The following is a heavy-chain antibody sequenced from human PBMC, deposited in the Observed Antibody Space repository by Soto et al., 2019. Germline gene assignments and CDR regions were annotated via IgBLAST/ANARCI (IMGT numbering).Heavy chain of an antibody. J-gene: IGHJ4*02. D-gene: IGHD6-19*01. Sequence: EVQLVESGGGLVKPGGSPRLSCAASGFTLSSYTMNWVRQAPGKGLEWVSSISSSSSYIYYADSVKGRFTISRDNAKNSLYLQMNSLSDEDTAVYYCARDGSSGWNYYFDYWGQGTLVTVSS. CDR2: ISSSSSYI. V-gene: IGHV3-21*01. CDR1: GFTLSSYT. CDR3: ARDGSSGWNYYFDY.